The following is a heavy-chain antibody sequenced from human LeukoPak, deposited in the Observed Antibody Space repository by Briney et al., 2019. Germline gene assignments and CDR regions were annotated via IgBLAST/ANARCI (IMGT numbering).Heavy chain of an antibody. CDR3: ARDNCRIEDCRLPWSFDL. J-gene: IGHJ2*01. CDR1: GFTFSSYA. V-gene: IGHV3-30-3*01. CDR2: IAYDGSSR. Sequence: GGSLRLSCAASGFTFSSYAMHWVRQAPGMGLEWVAVIAYDGSSRYYADSVKGRFTISRDNSKNTLYLEMNSLTAEDTAIYYCARDNCRIEDCRLPWSFDLWGRGTLVTVSS. D-gene: IGHD3-10*01.